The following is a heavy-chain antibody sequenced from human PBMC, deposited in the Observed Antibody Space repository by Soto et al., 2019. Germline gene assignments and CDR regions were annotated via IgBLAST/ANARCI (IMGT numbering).Heavy chain of an antibody. V-gene: IGHV4-59*01. Sequence: SETLSLTCTVSGGSISSYYWSWIRQPPGKGLEWIGYIYYSGSTNYNPSLKSRVTISVDTSKNQFSLKLSSVTAADTAVYYCARDPHLSHYYILTGPDAFDIWGQGTMVTVSS. D-gene: IGHD3-9*01. CDR2: IYYSGST. CDR3: ARDPHLSHYYILTGPDAFDI. CDR1: GGSISSYY. J-gene: IGHJ3*02.